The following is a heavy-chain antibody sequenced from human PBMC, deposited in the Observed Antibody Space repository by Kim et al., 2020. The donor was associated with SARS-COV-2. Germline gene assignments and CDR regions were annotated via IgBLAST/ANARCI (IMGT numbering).Heavy chain of an antibody. CDR3: AKTLYSGSYYVGYYFDY. J-gene: IGHJ4*02. D-gene: IGHD1-26*01. CDR2: INDSGGST. Sequence: GGSLRLSCAASGLTFSSYAMGWVRQAPGKGLEWVSVINDSGGSTYYADSVKGRFTISRDNSKNTLYLQMNSLRAEDTAVYYCAKTLYSGSYYVGYYFDYWGKGTLVTVSS. V-gene: IGHV3-23*01. CDR1: GLTFSSYA.